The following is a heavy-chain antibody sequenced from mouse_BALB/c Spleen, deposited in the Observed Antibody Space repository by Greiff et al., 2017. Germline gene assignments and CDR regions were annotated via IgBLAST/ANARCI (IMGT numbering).Heavy chain of an antibody. CDR1: GFTFSSYT. J-gene: IGHJ4*01. CDR3: AREEVGDYYAMDY. CDR2: ISNGGGST. D-gene: IGHD1-1*01. V-gene: IGHV5-12-2*01. Sequence: EVMLVESGGGLVQPGGSLKLSCAASGFTFSSYTMSWVRQTPEKRLEWVAYISNGGGSTYYPDTVKGRFTISRDNAKNTLYLQMSSLKSEDTAMYYCAREEVGDYYAMDYWGQGTSVTVSS.